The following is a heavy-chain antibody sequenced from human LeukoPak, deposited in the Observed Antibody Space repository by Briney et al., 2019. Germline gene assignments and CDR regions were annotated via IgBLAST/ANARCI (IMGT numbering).Heavy chain of an antibody. CDR1: GGSISSYY. V-gene: IGHV4-4*07. CDR3: ARDYLKYYDILTGFFDY. CDR2: IYTSGST. Sequence: SETLSLTCTVSGGSISSYYWSWIRQPAGKGLEWIGRIYTSGSTNYNPSLKSRVTMSVDTSKNQFSLKLSSVTAADTAVYYCARDYLKYYDILTGFFDYWGQGTLVTVSS. J-gene: IGHJ4*02. D-gene: IGHD3-9*01.